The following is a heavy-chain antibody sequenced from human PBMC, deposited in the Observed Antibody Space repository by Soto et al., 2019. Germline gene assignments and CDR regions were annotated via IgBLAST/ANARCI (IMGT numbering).Heavy chain of an antibody. CDR2: INHSGST. CDR1: GGSFSGYY. V-gene: IGHV4-34*01. CDR3: ARIFPKTYYYYYMDV. J-gene: IGHJ6*03. Sequence: SETLSLTCAVYGGSFSGYYWSWIRQPPGKGLEWIGEINHSGSTNYNPSLKSRVTISVDTSKNQFSLKLSSVTAADTAVYYCARIFPKTYYYYYMDVWGKGTTVTVSS.